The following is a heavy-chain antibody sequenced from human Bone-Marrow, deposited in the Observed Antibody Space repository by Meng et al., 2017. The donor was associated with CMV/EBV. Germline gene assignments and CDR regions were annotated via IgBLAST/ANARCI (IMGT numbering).Heavy chain of an antibody. CDR1: GFTFDDYA. D-gene: IGHD4/OR15-4a*01. CDR3: AKDYAASCYYYAMDV. CDR2: IICNSGSI. V-gene: IGHV3-9*01. J-gene: IGHJ6*02. Sequence: GGSLRLSCAVSGFTFDDYAMHWVRQAPGKGLGWVSGIICNSGSIGYADSVKGRFVISRDNAKYSLCLQMDSPRDADTALYYCAKDYAASCYYYAMDVWGQGTTVTVSS.